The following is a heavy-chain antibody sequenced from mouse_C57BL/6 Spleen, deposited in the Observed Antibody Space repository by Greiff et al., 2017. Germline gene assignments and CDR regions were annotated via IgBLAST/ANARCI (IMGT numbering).Heavy chain of an antibody. CDR3: ARDRDDYDGYAMDY. V-gene: IGHV5-4*01. CDR1: GFTFSSYA. CDR2: ISDGGSYT. J-gene: IGHJ4*01. Sequence: EVMLVESGGGLVKPGGSLKLSCAASGFTFSSYAMSWVRQTPEKRLEWVATISDGGSYTYYPDNVKGRFTISRDNAKNNLYLQMSHLKSEDTAMXYCARDRDDYDGYAMDYWGQGTSVTVSS. D-gene: IGHD2-4*01.